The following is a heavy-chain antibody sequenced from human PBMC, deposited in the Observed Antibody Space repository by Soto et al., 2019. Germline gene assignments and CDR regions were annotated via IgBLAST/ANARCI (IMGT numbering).Heavy chain of an antibody. CDR3: ARVVMTTVPASYYYVMDV. CDR1: GGTFSSYA. V-gene: IGHV1-69*18. CDR2: IIPFIGTA. Sequence: QVQLVQSGAEVKKPGSSVTVSCKASGGTFSSYAISWVRQAPGQGLEWMGRIIPFIGTANYAQKFQGRVTISADESTSTAYIELTLLRSEDTVVYYCARVVMTTVPASYYYVMDVWGQGTTGTVSS. J-gene: IGHJ6*02. D-gene: IGHD4-17*01.